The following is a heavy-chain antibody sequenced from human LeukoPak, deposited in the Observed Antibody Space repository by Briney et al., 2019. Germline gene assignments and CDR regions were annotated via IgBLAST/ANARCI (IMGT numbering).Heavy chain of an antibody. Sequence: SQTLSLTCTVSGDSITSGSYYWGWIRQTPGKGLEWIGNIYSDGDTSFNPSLKIRITMSVDTSKNQFSLKLNSVTAADTAVYFCARDSGFWLYWGQGTLVSVSS. CDR3: ARDSGFWLY. J-gene: IGHJ4*02. CDR1: GDSITSGSYY. CDR2: IYSDGDT. V-gene: IGHV4-39*07. D-gene: IGHD3-22*01.